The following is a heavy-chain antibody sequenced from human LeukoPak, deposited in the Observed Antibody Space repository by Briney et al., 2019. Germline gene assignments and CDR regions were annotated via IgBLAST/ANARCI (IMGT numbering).Heavy chain of an antibody. V-gene: IGHV3-23*01. CDR2: ISPSGDIT. Sequence: GGSLRLSCAGSRFSFSNHVMHWVRQAPGKGLEWVSGISPSGDITYYTDCVRGRFTISRDNFKNTLSLQVNSLRAEDTAMYYCAKDDDWGRYKHWGQGTLVTVSS. CDR3: AKDDDWGRYKH. CDR1: RFSFSNHV. D-gene: IGHD3-16*01. J-gene: IGHJ1*01.